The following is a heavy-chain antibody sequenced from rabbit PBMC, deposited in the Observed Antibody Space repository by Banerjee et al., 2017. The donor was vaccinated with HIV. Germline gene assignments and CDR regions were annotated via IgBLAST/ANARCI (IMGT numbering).Heavy chain of an antibody. Sequence: QEQLEESGGDLVKPEGSLTLTCTASGFTISSTFYMCWVRQAPGKGLEWIACIYGGRSGSTYYASWVNGRFTISKASSTTVTLEMTSLTAADTATYFCARDEYGSYFNLWGQGTLVTVS. J-gene: IGHJ4*01. CDR1: GFTISSTFY. CDR2: IYGGRSGST. CDR3: ARDEYGSYFNL. D-gene: IGHD5-1*01. V-gene: IGHV1S45*01.